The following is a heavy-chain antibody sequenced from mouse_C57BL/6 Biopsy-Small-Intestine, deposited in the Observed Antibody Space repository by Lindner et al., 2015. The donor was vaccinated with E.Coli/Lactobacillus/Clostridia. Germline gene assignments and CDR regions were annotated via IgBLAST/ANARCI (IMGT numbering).Heavy chain of an antibody. J-gene: IGHJ4*01. CDR1: GGTFSNHA. CDR2: IIPMFGTA. D-gene: IGHD2-3*01. Sequence: SVKVSCKASGGTFSNHAISWVRQAPGQGFEWMGGIIPMFGTANYAQKFQGRVTITADESTSTAYMELSSLRSEDTAVYYCSRRFRMGGGYYYAMDVWGQGTTVTVSS. V-gene: IGHV1-81*01. CDR3: SRRFRMGGGYYYAMDV.